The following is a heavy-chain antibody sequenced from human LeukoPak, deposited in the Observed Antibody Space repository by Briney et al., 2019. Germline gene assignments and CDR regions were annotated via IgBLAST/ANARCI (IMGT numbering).Heavy chain of an antibody. CDR2: ISGDGGST. Sequence: GGSLRLSCAASGFTFDNYAIHWVRQAPGKGLEWVSLISGDGGSTYYADSMKGRFTISRDNSKNSQYLQMNSLRTEDTALYYCARDSQEFFQHWGQGTLVTVSS. CDR3: ARDSQEFFQH. CDR1: GFTFDNYA. J-gene: IGHJ1*01. V-gene: IGHV3-43*02.